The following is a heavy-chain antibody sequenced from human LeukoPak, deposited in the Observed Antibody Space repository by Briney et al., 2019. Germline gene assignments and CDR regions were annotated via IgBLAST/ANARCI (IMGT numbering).Heavy chain of an antibody. Sequence: PGGSLRLSCAASGFTFSSYSMNWVRQAPGKGLEWVSFISSSSSYIYYADSVKGRFTISRDNAKNSLYLQMNSLRAEDTAVYYCARDEDGEAAAGNGYWGQGTLVTVSS. CDR1: GFTFSSYS. V-gene: IGHV3-21*01. CDR2: ISSSSSYI. CDR3: ARDEDGEAAAGNGY. D-gene: IGHD6-13*01. J-gene: IGHJ4*02.